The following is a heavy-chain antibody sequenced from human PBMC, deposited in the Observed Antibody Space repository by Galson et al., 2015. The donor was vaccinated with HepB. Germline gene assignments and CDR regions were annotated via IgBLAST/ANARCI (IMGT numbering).Heavy chain of an antibody. CDR1: GFTFSSYS. J-gene: IGHJ4*02. Sequence: SLRLSCAASGFTFSSYSMNWVRQAPGKGLEWVSSISSSSSYIYYADSVKGRFTISRDNAKNSLYLQMNSLRAKDTAVYYCARKGYSGYVPFDYWGQGTLVTVSS. D-gene: IGHD5-12*01. CDR2: ISSSSSYI. CDR3: ARKGYSGYVPFDY. V-gene: IGHV3-21*01.